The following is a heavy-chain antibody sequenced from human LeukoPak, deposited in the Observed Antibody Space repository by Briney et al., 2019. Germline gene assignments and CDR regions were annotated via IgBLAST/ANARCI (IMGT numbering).Heavy chain of an antibody. J-gene: IGHJ3*02. V-gene: IGHV4-39*07. Sequence: SETLSLTCTVSGGSISSSSYYWGWIRQPPGKGLEWIGSIYYSGSTYYNPSLKSRVTISVDTSKNQFSLKLSSVTAADTAVYYCARDSRQQLVAAEAFDIWGQGTMVTVSS. D-gene: IGHD6-13*01. CDR2: IYYSGST. CDR3: ARDSRQQLVAAEAFDI. CDR1: GGSISSSSYY.